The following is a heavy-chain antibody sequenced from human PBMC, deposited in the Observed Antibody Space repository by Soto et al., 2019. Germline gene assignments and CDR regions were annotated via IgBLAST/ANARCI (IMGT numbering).Heavy chain of an antibody. CDR1: GFTVSSNY. CDR2: IYSGGST. J-gene: IGHJ6*03. Sequence: PGGSLRLSCAASGFTVSSNYMSWVRQAPGKGLEWVSVIYSGGSTYYADSVKGRFTTSRDNSKNTLYLQMNSLRAEDTAVYYCARVAPKYYYYYYMDVWGKGTTVTVSS. V-gene: IGHV3-66*01. CDR3: ARVAPKYYYYYYMDV.